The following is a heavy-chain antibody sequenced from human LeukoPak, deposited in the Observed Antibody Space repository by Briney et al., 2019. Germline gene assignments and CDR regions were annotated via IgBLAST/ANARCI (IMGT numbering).Heavy chain of an antibody. CDR3: ASLYYYDSSVYDAFDI. Sequence: ASVNVSCKASGYTFTSHAISWVRQAPGQGHDWMGWISAYNGNTNYAQKLQGRVTMTTDTSTSTAYMELRSLRSDDTAVYYCASLYYYDSSVYDAFDIWGQGKMVTASS. D-gene: IGHD3-22*01. CDR1: GYTFTSHA. V-gene: IGHV1-18*01. CDR2: ISAYNGNT. J-gene: IGHJ3*02.